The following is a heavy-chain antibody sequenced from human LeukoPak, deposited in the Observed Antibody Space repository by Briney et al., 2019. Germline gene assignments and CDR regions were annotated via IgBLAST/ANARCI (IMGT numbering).Heavy chain of an antibody. J-gene: IGHJ4*02. V-gene: IGHV3-13*01. CDR3: AKDWPDTAMVWGYFDY. CDR1: GFTFSSYD. Sequence: PGGSLRLSCAASGFTFSSYDMHWVRQATGKGLEWVSAIGTAGDTYYPGSVKGRFTISRENAKNSLYLQMNSLRAGDTAVYYCAKDWPDTAMVWGYFDYWGQGTLVTVSS. CDR2: IGTAGDT. D-gene: IGHD5-18*01.